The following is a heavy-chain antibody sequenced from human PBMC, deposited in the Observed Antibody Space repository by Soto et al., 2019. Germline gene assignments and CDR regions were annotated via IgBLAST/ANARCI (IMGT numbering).Heavy chain of an antibody. J-gene: IGHJ6*02. CDR2: IHSDGSNK. CDR1: GITFSTYW. Sequence: GGSLRLSCAASGITFSTYWMDWVRQAPGKGLVWVSRIHSDGSNKYYADSVKGRFTISRDNSKNTLYLQMNSLRAEDTAVYYCAKDQAPNYYDSSPDYYGMDVWGQGTTVTVSS. D-gene: IGHD3-22*01. CDR3: AKDQAPNYYDSSPDYYGMDV. V-gene: IGHV3-74*01.